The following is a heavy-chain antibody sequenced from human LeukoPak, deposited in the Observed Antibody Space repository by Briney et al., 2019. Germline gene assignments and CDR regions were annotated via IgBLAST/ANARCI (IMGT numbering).Heavy chain of an antibody. D-gene: IGHD1-26*01. J-gene: IGHJ4*02. CDR3: ARDPYSGSYQSKFDY. V-gene: IGHV6-1*01. CDR2: TYYRSKWFN. CDR1: GDSVSSNTAS. Sequence: SQTLSLTYAISGDSVSSNTASWNWIRQSPSRGLEWLGRTYYRSKWFNDYAVSVKSRITVNPDTSTNQFSLQLNSVTPEDTALYYCARDPYSGSYQSKFDYWGQGTLVTVSS.